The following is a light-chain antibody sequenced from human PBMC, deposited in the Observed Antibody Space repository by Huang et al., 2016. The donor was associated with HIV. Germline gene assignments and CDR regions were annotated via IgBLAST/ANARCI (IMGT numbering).Light chain of an antibody. CDR1: QSVNSY. CDR2: DSS. Sequence: DIVLTQSPATLSVSPGESVTLSCRASQSVNSYLAWYQQKSGQAPRRLIYDSSNRATGVPARFTGSGSGTDFTLTSSTLEREDFAMYYCQQRNSWPLTFGGGTKVEIK. V-gene: IGKV3-11*01. J-gene: IGKJ4*01. CDR3: QQRNSWPLT.